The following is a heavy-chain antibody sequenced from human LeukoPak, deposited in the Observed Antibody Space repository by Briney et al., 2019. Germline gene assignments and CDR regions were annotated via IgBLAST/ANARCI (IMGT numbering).Heavy chain of an antibody. V-gene: IGHV3-23*01. CDR1: GFTFSNYA. J-gene: IGHJ4*02. Sequence: GGSLRLSCAASGFTFSNYAMSWVRQAPGKGLEWVSAISDRNRGTYYSDSVKGRFTISRDDSKNTLYLQMNSLRAEDTAVYYCARDRWLREGVDYWGQGTLVTVSS. CDR3: ARDRWLREGVDY. CDR2: ISDRNRGT. D-gene: IGHD5-12*01.